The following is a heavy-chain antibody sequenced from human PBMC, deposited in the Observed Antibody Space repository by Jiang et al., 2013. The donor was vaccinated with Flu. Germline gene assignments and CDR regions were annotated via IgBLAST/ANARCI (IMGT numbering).Heavy chain of an antibody. V-gene: IGHV4-39*01. J-gene: IGHJ4*02. CDR2: SITWVH. Sequence: SCTVSGTSIRNNKLLLGLDPPAPGRGWSGLRISITWVHLLQPSLQDRATISLDASKNQFSLRLNSVTAADTAVFYCAAAGHGYQFDYWGQGALVTVSS. CDR1: GTSIRNNKLL. D-gene: IGHD6-13*01. CDR3: AAAGHGYQFDY.